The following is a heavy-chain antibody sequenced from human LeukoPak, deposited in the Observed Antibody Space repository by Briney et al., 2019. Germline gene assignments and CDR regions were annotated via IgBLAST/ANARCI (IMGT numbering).Heavy chain of an antibody. J-gene: IGHJ4*02. CDR1: GFTFSSYA. CDR2: ISGSGSST. CDR3: AKVPWESRDY. Sequence: GGSLRLSCAASGFTFSSYAMSWVRQAPGKGLEWVSTISGSGSSTYYADSVKGRFTISRDNSKNTLYLQMNSLRAEDTAVYYCAKVPWESRDYWGQGTLVTVSS. V-gene: IGHV3-23*01. D-gene: IGHD1-26*01.